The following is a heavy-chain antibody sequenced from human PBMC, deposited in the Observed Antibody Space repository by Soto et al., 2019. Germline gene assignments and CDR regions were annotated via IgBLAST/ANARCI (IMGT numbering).Heavy chain of an antibody. V-gene: IGHV3-11*01. CDR2: ISSSGSTI. J-gene: IGHJ6*02. Sequence: PGGSLRLSCAASGFTFSDYYMSWIRQAPGKGLEWVSYISSSGSTIYYADSVRGRFTISRDNAKNSLYLQMNSLRAEDTAVYYCERDLAEEKYYYYGMDVWGQGTTVTVSS. CDR1: GFTFSDYY. CDR3: ERDLAEEKYYYYGMDV.